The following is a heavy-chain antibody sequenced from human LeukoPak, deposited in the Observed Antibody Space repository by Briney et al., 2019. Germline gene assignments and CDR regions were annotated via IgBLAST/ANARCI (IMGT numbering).Heavy chain of an antibody. Sequence: GGSLRPSYSASGFTFSSYSMNWVRQAPGKGLEYVSAITSNGGSTYYADSVKGRFTISRDNSKNTLYLQMSSLRAEDTAVYYCVKGRCSGSSCYGGDYWGQGTLVTVSS. CDR1: GFTFSSYS. CDR2: ITSNGGST. D-gene: IGHD2-2*01. J-gene: IGHJ4*02. V-gene: IGHV3-64D*06. CDR3: VKGRCSGSSCYGGDY.